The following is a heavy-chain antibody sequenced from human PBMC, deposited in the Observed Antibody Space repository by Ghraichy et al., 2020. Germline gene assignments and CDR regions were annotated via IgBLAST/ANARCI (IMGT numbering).Heavy chain of an antibody. CDR2: IYDSGSI. CDR3: ARRLGGLSYYYCMDV. CDR1: GGSISSYY. V-gene: IGHV4-59*08. Sequence: SETLSLTCTVSGGSISSYYWSWIRQAPGKGLEWIGHIYDSGSISYNPSLKSRVTLSVDTSKNQFSLKLSSVTAADTAGYYFARRLGGLSYYYCMDVWGQGTTVTVSS. J-gene: IGHJ6*02. D-gene: IGHD3-16*01.